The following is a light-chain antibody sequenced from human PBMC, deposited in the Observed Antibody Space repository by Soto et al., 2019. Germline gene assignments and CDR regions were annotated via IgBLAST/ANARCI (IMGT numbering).Light chain of an antibody. J-gene: IGLJ1*01. CDR2: DVS. CDR3: SSYTTITTLYV. Sequence: QSALTQPASVSGSPGQSITISCTGTSSDVGSYNLVSWHQQHPGKAPKLIIYDVSHRPSGVSYRFSGSKSGNTASLTISGLQAEDEADYYCSSYTTITTLYVFGTGTKVTVL. V-gene: IGLV2-14*02. CDR1: SSDVGSYNL.